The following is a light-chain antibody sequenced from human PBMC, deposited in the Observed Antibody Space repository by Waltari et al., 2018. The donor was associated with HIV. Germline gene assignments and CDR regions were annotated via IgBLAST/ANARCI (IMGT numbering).Light chain of an antibody. Sequence: QSTLTQPASVSGSPRQPLTISCTGSTSHFGLYHFISLYQQQPCGVPKFIIYEVFSRPSGISSRFSGSRSANTASLTISWLQPEDEADYYCASFTSNYTLIFGGGTKVTVL. J-gene: IGLJ2*01. CDR1: TSHFGLYHF. V-gene: IGLV2-14*01. CDR3: ASFTSNYTLI. CDR2: EVF.